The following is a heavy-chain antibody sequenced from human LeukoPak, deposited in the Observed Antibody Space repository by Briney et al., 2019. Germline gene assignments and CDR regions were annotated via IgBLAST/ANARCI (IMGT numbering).Heavy chain of an antibody. V-gene: IGHV1-2*02. CDR2: INPNSGGT. D-gene: IGHD3-9*01. CDR1: GYTFTGYY. J-gene: IGHJ5*02. CDR3: ARPGGQWFDWSYWFDP. Sequence: ASVKVSCKASGYTFTGYYMHWVRQAPGQGLEWMGWINPNSGGTNYAQKFQGRVTMTTDTSMSTAYMELSRLTSDDTAVYYCARPGGQWFDWSYWFDPWGQGTLVTVSS.